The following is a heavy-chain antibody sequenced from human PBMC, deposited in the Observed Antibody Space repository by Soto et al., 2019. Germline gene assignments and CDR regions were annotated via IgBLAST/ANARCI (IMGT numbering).Heavy chain of an antibody. CDR3: ALTGPLDY. CDR2: IYYSDIT. V-gene: IGHV4-59*01. D-gene: IGHD7-27*01. J-gene: IGHJ4*02. Sequence: SETLSLTCTVSGGSLTDYYWSWIRQPLGKGLEWIGYIYYSDITNYNPSLRSRVAISVDTSRSLSSLKLSSVTAADTAVYYCALTGPLDYWSQGTLVTVSS. CDR1: GGSLTDYY.